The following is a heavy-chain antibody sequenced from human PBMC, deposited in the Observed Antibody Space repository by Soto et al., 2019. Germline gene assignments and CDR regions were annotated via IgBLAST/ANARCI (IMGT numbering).Heavy chain of an antibody. D-gene: IGHD6-25*01. V-gene: IGHV3-53*01. Sequence: EVQLVESGGGLIQPGGSLRLSCAVSGFTVSNNYMSWVRQAPGKGLEGVSVIYSGGYTAYGDSVKGRFTISRDNSKTPLSLQKKGRRAAGTAVFYWATQRGGGGYWGQGTLVTVSS. CDR1: GFTVSNNY. CDR2: IYSGGYT. CDR3: ATQRGGGGY. J-gene: IGHJ4*02.